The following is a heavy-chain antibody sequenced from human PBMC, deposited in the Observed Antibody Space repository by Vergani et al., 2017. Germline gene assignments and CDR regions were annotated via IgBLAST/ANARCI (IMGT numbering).Heavy chain of an antibody. CDR1: GGSISSYY. V-gene: IGHV4-59*01. D-gene: IGHD6-19*01. J-gene: IGHJ6*02. Sequence: QVQLQESGPGLVKPSETLSLTCTVSGGSISSYYWSWIRQPPGKGLEWIGYIYYSGSTNYNPSLKSRVTISVDTSKNQFSLKLSSVTAADTAVYYCASLAVAGSGGRYGMDVWGQGTTVTVSS. CDR2: IYYSGST. CDR3: ASLAVAGSGGRYGMDV.